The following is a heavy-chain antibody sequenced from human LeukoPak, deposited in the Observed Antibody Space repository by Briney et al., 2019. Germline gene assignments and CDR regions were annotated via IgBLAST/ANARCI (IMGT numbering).Heavy chain of an antibody. CDR3: VHTGQYCSGGSCYNYFDY. CDR1: GYTFTNYA. CDR2: IHPSTGNP. Sequence: ASVKVSCKASGYTFTNYAMNWVRQAPGQGLEWMGWIHPSTGNPTYVQGFTGRFVFSLDTSVSTTYLQISSLKAEDTAVYYCVHTGQYCSGGSCYNYFDYWGQGTLVTVSS. D-gene: IGHD2-15*01. V-gene: IGHV7-4-1*02. J-gene: IGHJ4*02.